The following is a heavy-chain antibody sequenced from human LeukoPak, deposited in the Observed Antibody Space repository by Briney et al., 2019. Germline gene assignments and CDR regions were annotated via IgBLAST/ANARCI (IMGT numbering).Heavy chain of an antibody. CDR3: ARDYSGSYTH. CDR1: GYTFTDYY. Sequence: ASVKVSCKASGYTFTDYYIHWVRQAPGQGLEWMELIHPNSGDTYYAQKFRGRVTMTRDTSISTAYMELNRLTSDDTAVYYCARDYSGSYTHWAQGTLVTISS. J-gene: IGHJ4*02. D-gene: IGHD1-26*01. CDR2: IHPNSGDT. V-gene: IGHV1-2*06.